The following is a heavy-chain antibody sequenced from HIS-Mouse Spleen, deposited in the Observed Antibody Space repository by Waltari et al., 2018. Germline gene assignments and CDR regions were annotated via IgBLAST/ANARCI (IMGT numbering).Heavy chain of an antibody. V-gene: IGHV4-39*07. CDR3: AREIPYSSSWYDWYFDL. J-gene: IGHJ2*01. Sequence: QLQLQESGPGLVKPSETLSLTCTVSGGSISSSSYYWGWIRQPPGKGLEWIGSIYYSGSTYSNPSLKSRVTISVDTSKNHVSLKLSSVTAADTAVYYCAREIPYSSSWYDWYFDLWGRGTLVTVSS. CDR1: GGSISSSSYY. D-gene: IGHD6-13*01. CDR2: IYYSGST.